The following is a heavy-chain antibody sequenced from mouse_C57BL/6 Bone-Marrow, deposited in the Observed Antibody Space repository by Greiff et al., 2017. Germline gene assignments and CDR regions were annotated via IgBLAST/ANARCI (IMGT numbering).Heavy chain of an antibody. CDR1: GYSFTDYN. D-gene: IGHD2-4*01. CDR3: ARGYDYDYARDY. Sequence: EVQLQQSGPELVKPGASVKISCKASGYSFTDYNMNWVKQSNGKSLEWIGVFNPNYGTTSYNQKFKGKATLTVAQSSSTAYMQLNSLTSEDSAVYYGARGYDYDYARDYWGQGTSVTVSA. J-gene: IGHJ4*01. V-gene: IGHV1-39*01. CDR2: FNPNYGTT.